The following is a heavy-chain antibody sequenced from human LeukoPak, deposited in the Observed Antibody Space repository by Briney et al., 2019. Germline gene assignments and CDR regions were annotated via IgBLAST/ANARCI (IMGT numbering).Heavy chain of an antibody. CDR1: GYTFTSYG. D-gene: IGHD3-3*01. Sequence: ASVKVSCKASGYTFTSYGINWVRQATGQGLEWMGWMNPNSGNTGYAQKFQGRVTMTRNTSISTAYMELSSLRSEDTAVYYCARRTYYDFWSGYYPMGYYYYMDVWGKGTTVTVSS. CDR3: ARRTYYDFWSGYYPMGYYYYMDV. V-gene: IGHV1-8*02. J-gene: IGHJ6*03. CDR2: MNPNSGNT.